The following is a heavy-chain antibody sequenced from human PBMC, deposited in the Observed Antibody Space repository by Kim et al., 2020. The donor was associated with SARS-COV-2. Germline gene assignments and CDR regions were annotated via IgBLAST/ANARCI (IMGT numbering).Heavy chain of an antibody. V-gene: IGHV3-33*01. Sequence: YADTVEGRFTISRDNSKHTLYLKMNSLSSEDTAVYYCERDQVGATGNLDYWGQGTLVTVSS. J-gene: IGHJ4*02. CDR3: ERDQVGATGNLDY. D-gene: IGHD1-26*01.